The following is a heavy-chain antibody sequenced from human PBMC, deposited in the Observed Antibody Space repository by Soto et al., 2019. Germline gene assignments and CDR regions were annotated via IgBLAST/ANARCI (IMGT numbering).Heavy chain of an antibody. CDR3: ARETASGSYMYYFDY. D-gene: IGHD3-10*01. Sequence: TLSLTCTVSGGSISSYYWSWVRQSAGKGLEWIGRIYSSGTTNYNPSLKSRVTMSVDTSKNQFSLHLSSVTAADTAVYYCARETASGSYMYYFDYWGQGILVTVSS. CDR1: GGSISSYY. J-gene: IGHJ4*02. V-gene: IGHV4-4*07. CDR2: IYSSGTT.